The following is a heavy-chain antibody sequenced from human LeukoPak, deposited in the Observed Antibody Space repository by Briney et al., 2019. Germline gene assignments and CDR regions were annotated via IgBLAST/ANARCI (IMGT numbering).Heavy chain of an antibody. CDR3: ARALGDQPDYYYGMDV. V-gene: IGHV3-21*01. D-gene: IGHD2-2*01. CDR2: ITTSTTVPHI. Sequence: GESLRLSCAASGFTFSTYSMMWVRPAPGRERVWVSSITTSTTVPHIFYADSVTGRFTISRDNADNSLFLQMNSLRAEDTAVYYCARALGDQPDYYYGMDVWGQGTTVTVSS. CDR1: GFTFSTYS. J-gene: IGHJ6*02.